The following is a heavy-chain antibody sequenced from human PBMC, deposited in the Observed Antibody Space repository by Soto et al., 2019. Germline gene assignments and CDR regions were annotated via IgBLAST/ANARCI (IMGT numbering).Heavy chain of an antibody. CDR2: IIPIFGTA. Sequence: SVKVSCKASGGTFSSYAISWVRQAPGQGLEWMGGIIPIFGTANYAQKFQGRVTITADESTSTAYMELSSLRSEDTAVYYCARPYEYSNYSVIGHYYYYGMDVWGQGTTVTGSS. V-gene: IGHV1-69*13. CDR1: GGTFSSYA. J-gene: IGHJ6*02. D-gene: IGHD4-4*01. CDR3: ARPYEYSNYSVIGHYYYYGMDV.